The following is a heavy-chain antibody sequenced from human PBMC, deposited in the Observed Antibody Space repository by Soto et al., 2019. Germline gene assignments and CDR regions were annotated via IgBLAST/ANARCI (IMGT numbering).Heavy chain of an antibody. V-gene: IGHV3-30-3*01. CDR3: AREAAGNYFDY. CDR1: GFTFSSYA. Sequence: VGSLRLSCAASGFTFSSYAMHWVRQAPGKGLEWVAVISYDGSNKYYADSVKGRFTISRDNSKNTLYLQMNSLRAEDTAVYYCAREAAGNYFDYWGQGTLVTVSS. J-gene: IGHJ4*02. CDR2: ISYDGSNK. D-gene: IGHD6-19*01.